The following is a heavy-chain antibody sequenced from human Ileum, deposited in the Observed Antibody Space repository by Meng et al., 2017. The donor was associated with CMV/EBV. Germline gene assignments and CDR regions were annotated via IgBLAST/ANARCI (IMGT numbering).Heavy chain of an antibody. CDR1: GYSISDGYY. V-gene: IGHV4-38-2*02. CDR2: IHHSGTT. J-gene: IGHJ4*02. CDR3: VKALYVCKTVTCYPKGGFDS. Sequence: GSLRLSCSVSGYSISDGYYWGWIRQTPGTGLEYIGSIHHSGTTYYNPSLQSRVTISVDTAKNQFSLTLSSVTAAETAAYYCVKALYVCKTVTCYPKGGFDSWGQGMLVTVSS. D-gene: IGHD1-1*01.